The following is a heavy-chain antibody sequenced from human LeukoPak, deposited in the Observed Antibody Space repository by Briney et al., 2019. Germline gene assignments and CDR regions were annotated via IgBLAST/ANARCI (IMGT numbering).Heavy chain of an antibody. D-gene: IGHD6-19*01. Sequence: GGSLRLSCAASGFSFSTYNMNWVRQAPGKALEWVSSITSSGREIFYIDSVKGRFTISRDNAKNSLYLQMNSLRAEDTAIYYCARDGDIAVATAPYYFDYWGQGILVTVSS. CDR3: ARDGDIAVATAPYYFDY. J-gene: IGHJ4*02. CDR1: GFSFSTYN. V-gene: IGHV3-21*01. CDR2: ITSSGREI.